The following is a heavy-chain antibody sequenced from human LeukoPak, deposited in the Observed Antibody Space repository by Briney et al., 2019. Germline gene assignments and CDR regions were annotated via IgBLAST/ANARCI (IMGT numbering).Heavy chain of an antibody. Sequence: PGGSLRLSCATSGFTFSSYSMNWLRQAPGKGLEWVSSISSGSTYICYADSVKGRFTISRDNAKNSLYLQMNSLGAEDTAVYFCARGYYYDTTLDFDYWGQGTLVTVSS. V-gene: IGHV3-21*01. J-gene: IGHJ4*02. CDR1: GFTFSSYS. D-gene: IGHD3-22*01. CDR3: ARGYYYDTTLDFDY. CDR2: ISSGSTYI.